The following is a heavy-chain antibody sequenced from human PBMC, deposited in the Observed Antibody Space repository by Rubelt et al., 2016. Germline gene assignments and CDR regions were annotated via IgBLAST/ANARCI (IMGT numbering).Heavy chain of an antibody. Sequence: EVRLVQSGAEVKKPGESLKISCTDSGDKLTNYWNAWVRQKPGRGLQWMGILYPADSDTRYSPSFQGQSTISAYKAIRTAYLQCGSLKASDTAICYCARNPAFDIWGQGTRGTVSP. CDR2: LYPADSDT. CDR1: GDKLTNYW. CDR3: ARNPAFDI. J-gene: IGHJ3*02. V-gene: IGHV5-51*01.